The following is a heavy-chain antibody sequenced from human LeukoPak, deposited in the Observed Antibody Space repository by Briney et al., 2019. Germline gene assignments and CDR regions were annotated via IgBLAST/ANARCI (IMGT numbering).Heavy chain of an antibody. V-gene: IGHV4-59*08. Sequence: KSSETLSLTCNVSGASINNYYWSWIRQPPGMRLEWVGYISSAGSTHYNPSLESRVTISVDTSKNHLSLELQSVTAADTAVYYCARQVPGSGTVFDYWGQGTLVTVSS. CDR3: ARQVPGSGTVFDY. CDR1: GASINNYY. J-gene: IGHJ4*02. D-gene: IGHD6-13*01. CDR2: ISSAGST.